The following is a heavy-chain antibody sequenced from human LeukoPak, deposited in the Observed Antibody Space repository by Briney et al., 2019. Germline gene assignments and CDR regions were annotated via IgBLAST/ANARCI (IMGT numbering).Heavy chain of an antibody. D-gene: IGHD2-2*01. J-gene: IGHJ6*02. CDR2: NYYSGST. CDR1: GGSISSYY. CDR3: AGCSSTSCYRYYYGMDV. V-gene: IGHV4-59*01. Sequence: PSETLSLTCTVSGGSISSYYWIWIRQPPGKGLEWIGYNYYSGSTNYNPSLKSRVTISVDTSKNQFSLKLSSVTAADTAVYYCAGCSSTSCYRYYYGMDVWGQGTTVTVSS.